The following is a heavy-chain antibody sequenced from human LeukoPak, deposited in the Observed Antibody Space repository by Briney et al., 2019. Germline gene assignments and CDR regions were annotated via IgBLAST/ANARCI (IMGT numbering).Heavy chain of an antibody. CDR2: IYSGGST. CDR1: GFTFSSYW. J-gene: IGHJ6*02. D-gene: IGHD6-13*01. V-gene: IGHV3-53*01. CDR3: AREGAGTPSYYYYYGMDV. Sequence: PGGSLRLSRAASGFTFSSYWMHWVRQAPGKGLVWVSVIYSGGSTYYADSVKGRFTISRDNSKNTLYLQMNSLRAEDTAVYYCAREGAGTPSYYYYYGMDVWGQGTTVTVSS.